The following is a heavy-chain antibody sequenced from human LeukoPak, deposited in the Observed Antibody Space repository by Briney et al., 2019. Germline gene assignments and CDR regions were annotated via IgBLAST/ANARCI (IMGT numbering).Heavy chain of an antibody. CDR1: GYTFTSYY. D-gene: IGHD3-22*01. V-gene: IGHV1-69*05. J-gene: IGHJ3*02. CDR2: IIPIFGTA. Sequence: GASVKVSCKASGYTFTSYYMHWVRQAPGQGLEWMGRIIPIFGTANCAQKFQGRVTITTDESTSTAYMELSSLRSEDTAVYYCAREDLPYSRYDIDIWGQGTMVTVSS. CDR3: AREDLPYSRYDIDI.